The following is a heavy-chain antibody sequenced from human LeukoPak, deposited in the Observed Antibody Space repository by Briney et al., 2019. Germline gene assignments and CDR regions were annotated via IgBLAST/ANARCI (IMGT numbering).Heavy chain of an antibody. V-gene: IGHV4-34*01. CDR1: GGSFSGYY. D-gene: IGHD5-18*01. CDR2: INHSGST. Sequence: SETLSLTCAVYGGSFSGYYWSWIRQPPGKGLEWIGEINHSGSTNYNPSLKSRVTISVDTSKNQFSLKLSSVTAADTAVYYCARVTRGYSYGLFYYYMDVWGKGTTVTGSS. CDR3: ARVTRGYSYGLFYYYMDV. J-gene: IGHJ6*03.